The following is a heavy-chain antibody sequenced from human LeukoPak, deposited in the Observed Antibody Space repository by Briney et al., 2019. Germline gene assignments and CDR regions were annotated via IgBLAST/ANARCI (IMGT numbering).Heavy chain of an antibody. CDR2: INSDGSST. D-gene: IGHD6-25*01. Sequence: PGGSLRLSCAASGFTFSSYWMHWVRHAPGKGLVWVSRINSDGSSTTYADSVKGRFTISRDNSKNTLYLQMSSLRAEDTAVYYCVKPGSRFDYWGQGTLVTVSS. J-gene: IGHJ4*02. CDR3: VKPGSRFDY. CDR1: GFTFSSYW. V-gene: IGHV3-74*01.